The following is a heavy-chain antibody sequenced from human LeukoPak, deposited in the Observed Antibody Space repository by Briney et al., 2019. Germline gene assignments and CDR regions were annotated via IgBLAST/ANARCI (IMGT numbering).Heavy chain of an antibody. J-gene: IGHJ4*02. D-gene: IGHD6-19*01. Sequence: PGGSLRLSCAASGFIFSDYAMGWVRQAPGKGLEWVSTINKTTYATFYADSVKGRFTISRDNSKNTLYIQMNSLRTEDTAVYFCAKFEGATIPGWFNDYWGQGILVTVSS. CDR2: INKTTYAT. CDR3: AKFEGATIPGWFNDY. CDR1: GFIFSDYA. V-gene: IGHV3-23*01.